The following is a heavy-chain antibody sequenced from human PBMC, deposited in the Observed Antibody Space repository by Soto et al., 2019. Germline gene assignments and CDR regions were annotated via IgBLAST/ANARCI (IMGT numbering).Heavy chain of an antibody. CDR2: INKGGNEI. CDR3: ATEVGTPTVMGALNM. V-gene: IGHV3-7*03. J-gene: IGHJ3*02. Sequence: DVQLVESGGGLVQPGGSLRVSCVTSGFIFRSYWMSWVRPGPGNGLEWVANINKGGNEIHYVDSVRGRFTISRDNAKNSLYLQMDSLRVEDSAVYYCATEVGTPTVMGALNMWGQGTVVSVSS. CDR1: GFIFRSYW. D-gene: IGHD5-18*01.